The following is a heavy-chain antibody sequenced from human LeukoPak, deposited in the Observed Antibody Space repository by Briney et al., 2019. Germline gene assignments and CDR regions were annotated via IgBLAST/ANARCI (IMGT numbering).Heavy chain of an antibody. J-gene: IGHJ5*02. CDR2: IYTSGST. Sequence: SQTLSLTCTVTGGSISSGSYYWSWIRQPAGKGLEWIGRIYTSGSTNYNPSLKSRVTISVDTSKNQFSLKLSSVTAADTAVYYCARERVWRYCGGDSCGWFDPWGQGTLVTVSS. V-gene: IGHV4-61*02. CDR3: ARERVWRYCGGDSCGWFDP. CDR1: GGSISSGSYY. D-gene: IGHD2-21*02.